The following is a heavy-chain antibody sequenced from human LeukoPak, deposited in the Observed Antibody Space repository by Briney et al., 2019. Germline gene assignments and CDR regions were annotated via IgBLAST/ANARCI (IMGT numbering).Heavy chain of an antibody. V-gene: IGHV3-30*18. D-gene: IGHD5-12*01. Sequence: GGSLRLSCGASGFIFSNYDMHWVRQAPGKGLEWVAVISHDGSSKYYADSVKGRFTISRDNCKSTLYLQMNSLRAEDTAVYYCTKGSGYETSDYWGQGTLVTVSS. J-gene: IGHJ4*02. CDR1: GFIFSNYD. CDR3: TKGSGYETSDY. CDR2: ISHDGSSK.